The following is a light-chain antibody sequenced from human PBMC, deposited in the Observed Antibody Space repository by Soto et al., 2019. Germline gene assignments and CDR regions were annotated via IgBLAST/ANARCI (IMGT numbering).Light chain of an antibody. J-gene: IGLJ1*01. CDR3: SSYTSTSRYV. CDR1: RSDVGKYDR. CDR2: EVT. V-gene: IGLV2-18*02. Sequence: FVLTQPPSLSGAPGQAVPLSCTGTRSDVGKYDRVSWYQQPPGTAPKLIIYEVTNRPSGVPARFSGSKSGNTASLTISGLQAEDEADYYCSSYTSTSRYVFGAGTKVTVL.